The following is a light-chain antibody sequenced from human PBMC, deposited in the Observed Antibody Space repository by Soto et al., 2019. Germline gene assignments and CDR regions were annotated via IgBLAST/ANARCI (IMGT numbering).Light chain of an antibody. CDR1: QSIIDY. CDR2: AAS. Sequence: DIQMTQSPSSLSASVGDTVTITCRASQSIIDYLAWYQQRPGKVPTLLIYAASTLQTGVPSRFSGSGAGTDFTLTISSLQPEDFATYYCQQYDSAPQTFGQGTRVEIK. V-gene: IGKV1-27*01. CDR3: QQYDSAPQT. J-gene: IGKJ1*01.